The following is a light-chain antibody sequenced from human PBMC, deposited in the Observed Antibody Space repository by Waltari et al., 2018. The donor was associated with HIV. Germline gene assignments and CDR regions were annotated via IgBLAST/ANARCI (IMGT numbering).Light chain of an antibody. V-gene: IGKV3-20*01. CDR3: QHYSTSPPKFT. Sequence: EIVLTQSPGTLSLSPGERAALSCRTSQTISSTYLAWYQHKPGQAPRLLIYGASSRATGIPDRFSGSGSGTDFTLTISRLEPEDFAVYYCQHYSTSPPKFTFGPGTKVDI. J-gene: IGKJ3*01. CDR2: GAS. CDR1: QTISSTY.